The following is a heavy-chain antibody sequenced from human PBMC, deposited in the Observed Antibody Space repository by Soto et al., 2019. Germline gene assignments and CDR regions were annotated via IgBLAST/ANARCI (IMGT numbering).Heavy chain of an antibody. Sequence: SETLSLTCTVSGGSISSSSYYWGWIRQPPGKGLEWIGSIYYSGSTYYNPSLKSRVTISVDTSKNQFSLKLSSVTAADTAVYYCARIAAAAYYFDYWGQGTLVTVSS. V-gene: IGHV4-39*01. D-gene: IGHD6-13*01. J-gene: IGHJ4*02. CDR1: GGSISSSSYY. CDR3: ARIAAAAYYFDY. CDR2: IYYSGST.